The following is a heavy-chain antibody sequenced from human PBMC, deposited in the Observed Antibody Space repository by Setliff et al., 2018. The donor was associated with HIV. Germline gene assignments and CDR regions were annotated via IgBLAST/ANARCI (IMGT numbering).Heavy chain of an antibody. Sequence: SCAASGFTFSDHYMDWVRQAPGRGLEWVGRSRNKANSYTTEYAASVKGRFTISGDASKNSLYLQMNSLKTEDTAVYYCTRGRLLWSGSYYYYYMDVWGKGTTVTVSS. J-gene: IGHJ6*03. V-gene: IGHV3-72*01. CDR2: SRNKANSYTT. CDR3: TRGRLLWSGSYYYYYMDV. CDR1: GFTFSDHY. D-gene: IGHD3-10*01.